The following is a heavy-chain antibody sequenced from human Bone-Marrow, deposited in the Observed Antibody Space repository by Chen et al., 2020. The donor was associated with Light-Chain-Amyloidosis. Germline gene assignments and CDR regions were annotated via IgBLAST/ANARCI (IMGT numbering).Heavy chain of an antibody. CDR3: ATNYYGGPLDF. CDR1: GFSFRTTA. Sequence: VELVESGGGLVKPGGSLRLSCAASGFSFRTTAMTWVRQAPGKGLEWISTIGGIDDNTYYADSVRGRFTISRDNSRNTLYLQMNSLRVEDTAVYYCATNYYGGPLDFWGQGTLVTVSS. J-gene: IGHJ4*02. V-gene: IGHV3-23*04. D-gene: IGHD3-22*01. CDR2: IGGIDDNT.